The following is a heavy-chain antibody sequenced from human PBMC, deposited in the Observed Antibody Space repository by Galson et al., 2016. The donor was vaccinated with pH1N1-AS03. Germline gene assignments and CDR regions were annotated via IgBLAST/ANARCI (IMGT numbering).Heavy chain of an antibody. CDR2: INPNSGGT. Sequence: SVKVSCKASGYTFTGYYIHWVRQAPGQGLEWMGWINPNSGGTNSAQKFQGRVTMTRDTSISTAYMDLSRLRSDDTAVYYCARGSDSSNWYHYGMDVWGQGTTVTVSS. D-gene: IGHD6-13*01. CDR1: GYTFTGYY. V-gene: IGHV1-2*02. CDR3: ARGSDSSNWYHYGMDV. J-gene: IGHJ6*02.